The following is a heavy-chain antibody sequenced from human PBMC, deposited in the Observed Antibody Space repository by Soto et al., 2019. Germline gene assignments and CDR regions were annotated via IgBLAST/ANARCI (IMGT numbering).Heavy chain of an antibody. CDR1: GYTFTSYG. CDR2: ISAYNGNT. CDR3: ARVSQITIFGVVIGGWFDP. J-gene: IGHJ5*02. Sequence: ASVKVSCKASGYTFTSYGISWVRQAPGQGLEWMGWISAYNGNTNYAQKLQGRVTMTTDTSTSTAYMELRSLRSDDTAVYYCARVSQITIFGVVIGGWFDPWGQGTLVTVSS. V-gene: IGHV1-18*01. D-gene: IGHD3-3*01.